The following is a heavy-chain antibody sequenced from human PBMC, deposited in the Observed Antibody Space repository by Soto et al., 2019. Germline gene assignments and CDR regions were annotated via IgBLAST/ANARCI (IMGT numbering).Heavy chain of an antibody. CDR1: GYTFTSYD. CDR2: MNPNSGNT. D-gene: IGHD3-9*01. Sequence: QVQLVQSGAEVKKHGASGKVSYKASGYTFTSYDINWVRQATGQGLEWMGWMNPNSGNTGYAHKFQGRVTMTRNTSISTAYRELSSLRSEDTAVYYCARGLRAGLRYFHWLLYKEPEFDYCGQGTLVTVSS. J-gene: IGHJ4*02. V-gene: IGHV1-8*01. CDR3: ARGLRAGLRYFHWLLYKEPEFDY.